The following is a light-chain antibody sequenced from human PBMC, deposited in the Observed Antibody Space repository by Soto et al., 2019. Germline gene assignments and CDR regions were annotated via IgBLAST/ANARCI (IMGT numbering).Light chain of an antibody. CDR2: DAS. CDR1: QSISSW. CDR3: QQYNSYST. Sequence: DIQMTQSPSSLSASVVDGVTITCRASQSISSWLAWYQQKPGKAPKLLIYDASSLESGVPSRFSGSGSGTEFTLTISSLQPDDFATYYCQQYNSYSTCGQGTRLEI. V-gene: IGKV1-5*01. J-gene: IGKJ5*01.